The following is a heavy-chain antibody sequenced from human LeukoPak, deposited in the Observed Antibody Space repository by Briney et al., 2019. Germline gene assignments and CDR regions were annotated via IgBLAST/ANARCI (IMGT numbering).Heavy chain of an antibody. Sequence: GGSLRLSCAASGFTFSSYAMSWVRQAPWKGLEWVSAISGSGGSTYYADSVKGRFTISRDNSKNTLYLQMNSLRAEDTAVYYCAKPGSGEWYYYETGEDYNFDYWGQGTLVTVSS. J-gene: IGHJ4*02. CDR3: AKPGSGEWYYYETGEDYNFDY. V-gene: IGHV3-23*01. CDR2: ISGSGGST. CDR1: GFTFSSYA. D-gene: IGHD3-22*01.